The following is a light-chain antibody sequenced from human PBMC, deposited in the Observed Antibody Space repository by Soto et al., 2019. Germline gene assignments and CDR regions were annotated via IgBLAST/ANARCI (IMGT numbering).Light chain of an antibody. CDR2: GVF. V-gene: IGKV3-15*01. CDR1: QSVSSN. J-gene: IGKJ4*01. Sequence: EIVMTQSPATLSVSPGERATLSCRASQSVSSNLAWYQQKPGQAPRLLIYGVFTRDTGIPVRFSGSGSGTDFTLNISRLQSEDFAVYYCQQYNNWPPLTFGGGTKVEIK. CDR3: QQYNNWPPLT.